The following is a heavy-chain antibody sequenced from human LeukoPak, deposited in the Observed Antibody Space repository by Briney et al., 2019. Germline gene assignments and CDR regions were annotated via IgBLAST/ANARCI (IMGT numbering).Heavy chain of an antibody. CDR1: GFTFSGYA. J-gene: IGHJ4*02. D-gene: IGHD6-19*01. CDR2: ISGSGGST. V-gene: IGHV3-23*01. Sequence: GGSLRLSCAASGFTFSGYAMSWVRQAPGKGLEWVSAISGSGGSTYYADSVKGRFTISRDNSKNTLYLQMNSLRAEDTAVYYCAKDRDSSGWYGAQDYWGQGTLVTVSS. CDR3: AKDRDSSGWYGAQDY.